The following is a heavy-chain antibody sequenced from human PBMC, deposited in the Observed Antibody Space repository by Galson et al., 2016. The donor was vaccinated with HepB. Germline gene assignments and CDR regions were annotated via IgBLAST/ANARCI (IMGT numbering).Heavy chain of an antibody. CDR2: SYGDGST. CDR1: GFIVSNDY. V-gene: IGHV3-53*01. J-gene: IGHJ6*02. Sequence: SLRLSCAASGFIVSNDYMSWVRQAPGKGLEWLSVSYGDGSTYYAESVRGRFTISRDNSKNSVFLQMNNLRAEDTAVYYCARDPGFRNGMNVWGQGTTVTVSS. CDR3: ARDPGFRNGMNV.